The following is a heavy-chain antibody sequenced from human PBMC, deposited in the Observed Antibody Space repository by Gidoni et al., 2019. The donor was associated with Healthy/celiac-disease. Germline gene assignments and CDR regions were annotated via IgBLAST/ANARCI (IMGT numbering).Heavy chain of an antibody. V-gene: IGHV4-31*03. Sequence: QVQLQESGPGLVKPSQTLSLTCTVSGGSISSGGYYWSWIRQHPGKGLEWIGYIYYSGSTYYNPSLKSRVTISVDTSKNQFSLKLSSVTAADTAVYYCARVRSRITMVRGVIMTFDYWGQGTLVTVSS. J-gene: IGHJ4*02. D-gene: IGHD3-10*01. CDR2: IYYSGST. CDR1: GGSISSGGYY. CDR3: ARVRSRITMVRGVIMTFDY.